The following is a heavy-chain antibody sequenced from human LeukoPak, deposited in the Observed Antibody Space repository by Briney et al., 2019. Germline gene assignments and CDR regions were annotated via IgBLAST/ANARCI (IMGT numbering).Heavy chain of an antibody. CDR2: INWNGGST. Sequence: GGSLRLSCAASGFTFSSYGMSWVRQAPGKGLEWVSGINWNGGSTGYADSVKGRFTISRDNAKNSLYLQMNSLRAEDTALYYCARDPIAAAGEYFQHWGQGTLVTVSS. CDR3: ARDPIAAAGEYFQH. CDR1: GFTFSSYG. J-gene: IGHJ1*01. D-gene: IGHD6-13*01. V-gene: IGHV3-20*04.